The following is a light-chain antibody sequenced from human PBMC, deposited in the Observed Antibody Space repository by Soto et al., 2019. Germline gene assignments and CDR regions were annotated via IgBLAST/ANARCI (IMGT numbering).Light chain of an antibody. CDR3: SSYAGSNNLI. CDR1: SNDVGGYNY. V-gene: IGLV2-8*01. J-gene: IGLJ2*01. Sequence: QSALTQPPSASGSPGQSVTISCTGTSNDVGGYNYVSWYQQHPGKAPKLMIFEVSKRPSGIPDRFSGSKSGNTASLTVSGLLADDEADYYCSSYAGSNNLIFGGGTQLTVL. CDR2: EVS.